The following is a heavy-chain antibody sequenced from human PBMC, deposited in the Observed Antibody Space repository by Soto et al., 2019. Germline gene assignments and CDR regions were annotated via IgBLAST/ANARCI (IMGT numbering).Heavy chain of an antibody. Sequence: SETLFLTCTVSGDSISRGDYYWSWIRQPPGKGLEWIGYIYFSGSTYYKPSLKSRVTISLDTSKNQFSLKLSSVTAADTAVYYCARDTPNRITARPRNWFDPWGQGTLVTVSS. CDR1: GDSISRGDYY. V-gene: IGHV4-30-4*01. CDR3: ARDTPNRITARPRNWFDP. CDR2: IYFSGST. J-gene: IGHJ5*02. D-gene: IGHD6-6*01.